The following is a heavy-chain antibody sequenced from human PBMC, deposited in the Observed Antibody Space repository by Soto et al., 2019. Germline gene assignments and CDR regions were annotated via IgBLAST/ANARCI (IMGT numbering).Heavy chain of an antibody. V-gene: IGHV3-23*01. D-gene: IGHD1-20*01. Sequence: DVQLLESGGGLVQPGGSLTLSCAASRFTFSDFAMSWVRQAPGKGLEWVSSIGGGGSDTYYADSVKGRFTISRDNSKNTLYLQMASLRDEDTAVYYCAKDAVPYNGKWDWFDSWGQGTLVIVSS. J-gene: IGHJ5*01. CDR2: IGGGGSDT. CDR1: RFTFSDFA. CDR3: AKDAVPYNGKWDWFDS.